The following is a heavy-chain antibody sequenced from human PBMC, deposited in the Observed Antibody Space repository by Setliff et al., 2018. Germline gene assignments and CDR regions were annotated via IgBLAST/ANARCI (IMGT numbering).Heavy chain of an antibody. CDR1: GNSFTVFY. Sequence: ASVKISCKSSGNSFTVFYLNWVRQAPGQGLEWMGWISPHSGDTHYAQKFQSRVRMTRDTSTYAAYLELSDLTSDDTAMYYCARSGSFGMRYWFDYWGQGALVTVSS. J-gene: IGHJ4*02. CDR3: ARSGSFGMRYWFDY. D-gene: IGHD1-26*01. CDR2: ISPHSGDT. V-gene: IGHV1-2*02.